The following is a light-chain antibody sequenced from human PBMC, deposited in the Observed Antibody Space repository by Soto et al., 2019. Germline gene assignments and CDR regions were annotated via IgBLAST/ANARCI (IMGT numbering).Light chain of an antibody. Sequence: EIVMTQSPATLSVSPGERATHSCRASQSVSSNLAWYQQKPGQAPRLLIYGASTRATGIPARFSGSRSGTEFTLTISSLQSEDFAVYYCQQYNNWPSTFGQGNKLEIK. CDR1: QSVSSN. V-gene: IGKV3-15*01. CDR3: QQYNNWPST. J-gene: IGKJ2*01. CDR2: GAS.